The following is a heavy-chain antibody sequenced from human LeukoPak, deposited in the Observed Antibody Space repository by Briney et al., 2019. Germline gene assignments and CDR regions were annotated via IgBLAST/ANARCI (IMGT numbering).Heavy chain of an antibody. CDR2: INPNSGGT. V-gene: IGHV1-2*06. D-gene: IGHD4-17*01. J-gene: IGHJ6*02. Sequence: ASVKVSCKASGYTFTGYYMHWVRQAPGQGLEWMGRINPNSGGTNSAQKFQGRVTMTRDTSISTAYMELSRLTSDDTAVYYCARDASRGYGDYFRDGMDVWGQGTTVTVSS. CDR1: GYTFTGYY. CDR3: ARDASRGYGDYFRDGMDV.